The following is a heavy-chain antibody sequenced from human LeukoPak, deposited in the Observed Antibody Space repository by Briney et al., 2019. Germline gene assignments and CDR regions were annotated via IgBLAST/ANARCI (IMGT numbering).Heavy chain of an antibody. V-gene: IGHV4-34*01. D-gene: IGHD3-9*01. CDR2: INHSGST. CDR3: ARGLLRSPFDWLLNDNWFDP. CDR1: GGSFSGYY. J-gene: IGHJ5*02. Sequence: SETLSLTCAVYGGSFSGYYWSWIRQPPGKGLEWIGEINHSGSTNYNPSLKSRVTISVDTSKNQFSLKLSSVTAADTAVYYCARGLLRSPFDWLLNDNWFDPWGQGTLVTVSS.